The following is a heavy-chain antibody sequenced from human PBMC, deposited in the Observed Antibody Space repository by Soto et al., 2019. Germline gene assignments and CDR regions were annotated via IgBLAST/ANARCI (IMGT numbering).Heavy chain of an antibody. CDR3: AREYWDFGVVIKNWFDP. CDR2: IYYSGST. J-gene: IGHJ5*02. D-gene: IGHD3-3*01. CDR1: GGSINSGNYY. V-gene: IGHV4-39*07. Sequence: PSETLSLTCTVSGGSINSGNYYWGWIRQPPGKGLEWIGSIYYSGSTYYNPSLKSRVTISVDTSKNQFSLKLSSVTAADTAVYYCAREYWDFGVVIKNWFDPWGQGTLVTVSS.